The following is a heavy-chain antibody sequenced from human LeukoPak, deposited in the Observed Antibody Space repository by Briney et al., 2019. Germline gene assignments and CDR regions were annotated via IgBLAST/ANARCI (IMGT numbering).Heavy chain of an antibody. Sequence: GGSLRLSCAAFGFTFSSYGMHWVRQAPGKGLEWVAVIWYDGSNKYYADSVKGRFTISRDNSKNTLYLQMNSLRAEDTAVYYCAKDGGTNDFDYWGQGTLVTVSS. V-gene: IGHV3-33*06. J-gene: IGHJ4*02. D-gene: IGHD1-1*01. CDR3: AKDGGTNDFDY. CDR2: IWYDGSNK. CDR1: GFTFSSYG.